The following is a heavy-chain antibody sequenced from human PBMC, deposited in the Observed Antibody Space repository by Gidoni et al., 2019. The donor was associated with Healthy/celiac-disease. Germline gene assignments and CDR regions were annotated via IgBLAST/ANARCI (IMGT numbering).Heavy chain of an antibody. CDR2: ISGSGGST. D-gene: IGHD3-9*01. J-gene: IGHJ6*02. Sequence: EVQLLESGGGLVQPGGSLTLSCAASGFHFSRYAMSWFRPAPGQGLEWVSAISGSGGSTYYADSVKGLFTISRDNSKNTLYLQMNSLRAEDTDVYYCAKDDWEGVLYGMDVWGQGTTVTVSS. V-gene: IGHV3-23*01. CDR1: GFHFSRYA. CDR3: AKDDWEGVLYGMDV.